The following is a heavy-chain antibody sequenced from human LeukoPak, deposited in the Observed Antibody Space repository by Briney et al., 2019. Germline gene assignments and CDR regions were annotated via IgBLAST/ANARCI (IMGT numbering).Heavy chain of an antibody. CDR2: ISGSGGST. CDR1: GFTFGSYA. J-gene: IGHJ4*02. V-gene: IGHV3-23*01. Sequence: GGSLRLSCAASGFTFGSYAMSWVRQAPGKGLQWVSTISGSGGSTYYADSVKGRFTISRDNSKNTLYLQMNSLRADDTAVYYCARRPGLERYYFDYWGQGTLVTVSS. D-gene: IGHD1-1*01. CDR3: ARRPGLERYYFDY.